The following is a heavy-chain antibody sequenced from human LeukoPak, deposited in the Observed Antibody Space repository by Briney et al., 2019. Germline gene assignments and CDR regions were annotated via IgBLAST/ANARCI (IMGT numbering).Heavy chain of an antibody. CDR2: INPNSGDT. V-gene: IGHV1-2*02. Sequence: ASVKVSCKASGYTFTGYYMHWVRQAPGQGLEWMGLINPNSGDTHHAQNFQGRVTMTRDTSISTAYMELSGLRSADTAVYYCARSPHILTGENFDYWGQGTLLTVSS. J-gene: IGHJ4*02. CDR1: GYTFTGYY. CDR3: ARSPHILTGENFDY. D-gene: IGHD3-9*01.